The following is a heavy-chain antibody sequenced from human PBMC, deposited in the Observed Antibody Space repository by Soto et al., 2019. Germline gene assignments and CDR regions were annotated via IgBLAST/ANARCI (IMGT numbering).Heavy chain of an antibody. Sequence: PGGALRLSCAASGFTFSSYGMHWVRQAPGKGLEWVAVIWYDGSNKYYADSVKGRFTISRDNSKNTLYLQMNSLRAEDTAVYYCVRNGSPSPRAYFFDYWGQGTLVTVYS. V-gene: IGHV3-33*01. J-gene: IGHJ4*02. CDR3: VRNGSPSPRAYFFDY. CDR2: IWYDGSNK. D-gene: IGHD2-15*01. CDR1: GFTFSSYG.